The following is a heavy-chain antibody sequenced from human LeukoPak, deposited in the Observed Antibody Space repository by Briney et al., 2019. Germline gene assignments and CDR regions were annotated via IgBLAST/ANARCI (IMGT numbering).Heavy chain of an antibody. Sequence: ASVKVSCKASGGTFSSYAISWVRQAPGQGLEWMGRIIPIFGTANYAQKFQGRVTINTDESTSTAYMELSSLRSEDTAVYYCARDPGAAAGDYWGQGTLVTVSS. CDR2: IIPIFGTA. J-gene: IGHJ4*02. CDR3: ARDPGAAAGDY. D-gene: IGHD6-13*01. V-gene: IGHV1-69*05. CDR1: GGTFSSYA.